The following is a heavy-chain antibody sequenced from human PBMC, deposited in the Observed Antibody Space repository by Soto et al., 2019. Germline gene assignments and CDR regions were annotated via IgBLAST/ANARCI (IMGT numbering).Heavy chain of an antibody. Sequence: QVHLVQSGAEVKKPGASVKVSCKASGYTFTSYGITWVRQAPGQGLEWMGWISAHKGNTDYAQKLQGRVIVTKDTPTRTAYMELRSLRPDDTAVYYCARGRYGDYWGQGALVTVSS. D-gene: IGHD1-1*01. CDR2: ISAHKGNT. J-gene: IGHJ4*02. CDR3: ARGRYGDY. V-gene: IGHV1-18*01. CDR1: GYTFTSYG.